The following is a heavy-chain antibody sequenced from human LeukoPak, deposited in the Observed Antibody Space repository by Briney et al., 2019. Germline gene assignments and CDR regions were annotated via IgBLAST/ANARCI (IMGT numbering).Heavy chain of an antibody. CDR2: ISGNGGST. D-gene: IGHD2-2*01. CDR1: GFTFSSYA. CDR3: AKPPRYQLPVDY. Sequence: GGSLRLSCAASGFTFSSYAMSWVRQAPGKGLEWVSAISGNGGSTYYADSVKGRFTISRDISKNTLYLQMNSLRAEDTAVYYCAKPPRYQLPVDYWGQGTLVTVSS. V-gene: IGHV3-23*01. J-gene: IGHJ4*02.